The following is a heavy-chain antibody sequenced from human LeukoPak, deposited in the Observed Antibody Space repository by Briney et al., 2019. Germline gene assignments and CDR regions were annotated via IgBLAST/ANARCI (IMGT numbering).Heavy chain of an antibody. CDR1: GYTFTGYY. CDR3: ARDYCGGDCFPDY. Sequence: ASVKVSCKASGYTFTGYYVHWVRQAPGQGLEWMGRINPNCGDTNYAQKFQGRVTMTRDTSISTAYMELSRLRSDDTAVYYCARDYCGGDCFPDYWGQGTLVTVSS. J-gene: IGHJ4*02. CDR2: INPNCGDT. D-gene: IGHD2-21*02. V-gene: IGHV1-2*06.